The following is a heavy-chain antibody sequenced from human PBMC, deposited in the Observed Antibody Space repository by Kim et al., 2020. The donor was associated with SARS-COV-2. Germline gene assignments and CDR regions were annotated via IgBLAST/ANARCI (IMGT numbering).Heavy chain of an antibody. V-gene: IGHV5-51*01. CDR3: AIYGSSGTDWYYFDY. CDR2: IYPGDSDT. J-gene: IGHJ4*02. CDR1: GYSFTSYW. D-gene: IGHD6-19*01. Sequence: GESLKISCKGSGYSFTSYWIGWVRQMPGKGLEWMGIIYPGDSDTRYSPSFQGQVTISADKSISTAYLQWSSLKASDTAMYYCAIYGSSGTDWYYFDYWGQGTLVTVSS.